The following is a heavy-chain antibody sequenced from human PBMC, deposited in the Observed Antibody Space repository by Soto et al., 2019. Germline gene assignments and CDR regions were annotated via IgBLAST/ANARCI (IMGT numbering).Heavy chain of an antibody. CDR1: GGTFSSYT. CDR2: IIPILGIA. Sequence: ASVKVSCKASGGTFSSYTISWVRQAPGQGLEWMGRIIPILGIANYAQKFQGRVTITADTSKNQFSLQLNSVTPEDSAVYYCARQATTPANWFDPWGQGTLVTVSS. CDR3: ARQATTPANWFDP. V-gene: IGHV1-69*02. J-gene: IGHJ5*02. D-gene: IGHD1-7*01.